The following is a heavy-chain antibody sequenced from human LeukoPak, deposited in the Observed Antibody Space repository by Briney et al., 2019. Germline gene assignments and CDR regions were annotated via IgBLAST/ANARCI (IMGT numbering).Heavy chain of an antibody. J-gene: IGHJ4*02. Sequence: GGSLRLSCAASGFTFSSYGMHWVRQAPGKGLGWVAVIWYDGSNKYYADSVKGRFTISRDNAKNTLYLQMNSLRAEDTAVYYCARGFITMVRGVISWGQGTLVTVSS. CDR3: ARGFITMVRGVIS. V-gene: IGHV3-33*03. D-gene: IGHD3-10*01. CDR2: IWYDGSNK. CDR1: GFTFSSYG.